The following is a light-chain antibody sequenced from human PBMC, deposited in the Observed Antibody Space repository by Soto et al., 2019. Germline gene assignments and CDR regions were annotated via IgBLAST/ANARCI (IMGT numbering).Light chain of an antibody. V-gene: IGLV4-69*01. CDR2: VNSDGSH. CDR3: QTWGTGIQV. CDR1: SGHSNYA. J-gene: IGLJ3*02. Sequence: QLVLTQSPSASASLGASVKLTCTLSSGHSNYAIAWHQQQPEKVPRYLMKVNSDGSHSKGDGIPDRFSGSSSGAERYLTISRLQSEDGADYYCQTWGTGIQVFGGGTKLTVL.